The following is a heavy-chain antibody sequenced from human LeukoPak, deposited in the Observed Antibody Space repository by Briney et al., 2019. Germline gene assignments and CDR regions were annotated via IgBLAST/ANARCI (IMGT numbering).Heavy chain of an antibody. CDR1: GNTLTRLY. J-gene: IGHJ3*02. CDR3: ARDELLWFGELSSGAFDI. CDR2: NNPNSGGT. V-gene: IGHV1-18*01. D-gene: IGHD3-10*01. Sequence: GGSVKVFCKAFGNTLTRLYIDLGRQGPGQGVEWVGWNNPNSGGTNYAQKLQGRVTMTTDTSTSTAYMELRSLRSDDTAVYYCARDELLWFGELSSGAFDIWGQGTMVTVSS.